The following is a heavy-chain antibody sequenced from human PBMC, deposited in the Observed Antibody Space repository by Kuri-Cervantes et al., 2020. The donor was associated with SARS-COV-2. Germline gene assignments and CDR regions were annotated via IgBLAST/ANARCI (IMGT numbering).Heavy chain of an antibody. CDR3: ARGGGGVVSYGMDV. Sequence: LSLTCAVSGFTFSSYWMHWVRQAPGKGLVWVARINSDGSSTNYADSMKGRFTISRDNARDTVYVQMNSLRVEDTAVYYCARGGGGVVSYGMDVWGQGTTVTVSS. J-gene: IGHJ6*02. V-gene: IGHV3-74*01. D-gene: IGHD3-16*01. CDR2: INSDGSST. CDR1: GFTFSSYW.